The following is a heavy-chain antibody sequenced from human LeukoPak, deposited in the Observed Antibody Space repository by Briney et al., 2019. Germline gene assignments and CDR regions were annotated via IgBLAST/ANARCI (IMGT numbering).Heavy chain of an antibody. Sequence: PSETLSLTCTVSGVSISSGGYYWSWIRQHPGKGLEWSGYIYYSGSTYYNPSLKSRVTISVDTSKNQFSLKLSSVTAADTAVYYCARGPQASYYDFWSGYQPYFDYWGQGTLVTVSS. CDR1: GVSISSGGYY. D-gene: IGHD3-3*01. V-gene: IGHV4-31*03. CDR2: IYYSGST. J-gene: IGHJ4*02. CDR3: ARGPQASYYDFWSGYQPYFDY.